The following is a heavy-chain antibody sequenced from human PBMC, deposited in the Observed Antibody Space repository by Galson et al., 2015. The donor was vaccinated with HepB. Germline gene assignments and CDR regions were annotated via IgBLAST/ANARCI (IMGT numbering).Heavy chain of an antibody. J-gene: IGHJ4*02. CDR3: ARDRDYRFDY. CDR1: GYTFTINA. Sequence: SVKVSCKASGYTFTINAISWVRQAPGKGLEWVARISTNSGDTKYAQNLQGRVTMTRDTSTSTAYLELRSLRSDDTAAYYCARDRDYRFDYWGQGTLVTVSS. V-gene: IGHV1-18*04. CDR2: ISTNSGDT. D-gene: IGHD4/OR15-4a*01.